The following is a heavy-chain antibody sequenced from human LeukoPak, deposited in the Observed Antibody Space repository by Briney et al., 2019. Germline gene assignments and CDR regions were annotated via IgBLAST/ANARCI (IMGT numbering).Heavy chain of an antibody. Sequence: GGSLRLSCAASGFTFSSYAMSWVRQAPGKGLEWVSAISGSGGSTYYADSVKGRFTISRDNSKNTLYLQMHSLRAEDTAVYYCARDSTVVVHERATGDYGMDVWGQGTTVTVSS. D-gene: IGHD4-23*01. CDR2: ISGSGGST. CDR3: ARDSTVVVHERATGDYGMDV. CDR1: GFTFSSYA. J-gene: IGHJ6*02. V-gene: IGHV3-23*01.